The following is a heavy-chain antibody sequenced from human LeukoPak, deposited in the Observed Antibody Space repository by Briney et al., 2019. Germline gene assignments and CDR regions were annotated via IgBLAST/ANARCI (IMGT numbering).Heavy chain of an antibody. J-gene: IGHJ3*02. CDR3: AEKKIWDVFDT. V-gene: IGHV3-30*19. Sequence: GRSLRLSCEASGFTFSSYGIHWVRQAPGKGLEWVTFIQYDGSNQYYADSVKGRFTVSRDNSKNMVYLQLNSLRPDDTAIYYCAEKKIWDVFDTWGQGTMVTVSS. CDR2: IQYDGSNQ. CDR1: GFTFSSYG. D-gene: IGHD2/OR15-2a*01.